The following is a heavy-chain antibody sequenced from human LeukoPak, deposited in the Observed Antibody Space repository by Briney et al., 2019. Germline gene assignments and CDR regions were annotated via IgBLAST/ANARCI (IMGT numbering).Heavy chain of an antibody. CDR1: GGTFSSYA. CDR3: ASEYSYGPAYIKFDY. Sequence: SVKVSCKATGGTFSSYAISWVRQAPGQGLEWMGGIIPIFGTANYAQKFQGRVTITADESTSTAYMELSSLRSEDTAVYYCASEYSYGPAYIKFDYWGQGTLVTVSS. CDR2: IIPIFGTA. J-gene: IGHJ4*02. D-gene: IGHD5-18*01. V-gene: IGHV1-69*13.